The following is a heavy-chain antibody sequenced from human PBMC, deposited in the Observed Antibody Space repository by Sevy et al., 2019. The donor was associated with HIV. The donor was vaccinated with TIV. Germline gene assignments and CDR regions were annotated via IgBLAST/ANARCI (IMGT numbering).Heavy chain of an antibody. CDR1: GFTFSNHA. Sequence: GGSLRLSCTASGFTFSNHAMHWVRQGPGKGPEWVAFIRNDGSHEYYADSVKGRFTISRDNSKNTLYLQMNSLRPEDTAGYYRARDRKVLLVVYAIPFDAFDIWGQGTMVTVSS. V-gene: IGHV3-30*02. D-gene: IGHD2-8*02. CDR2: IRNDGSHE. J-gene: IGHJ3*02. CDR3: ARDRKVLLVVYAIPFDAFDI.